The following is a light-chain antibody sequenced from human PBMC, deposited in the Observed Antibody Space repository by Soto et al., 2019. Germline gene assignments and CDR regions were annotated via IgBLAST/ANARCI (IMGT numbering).Light chain of an antibody. CDR3: SSYTSSSTPVV. CDR1: SSDVGGYNY. J-gene: IGLJ2*01. V-gene: IGLV2-14*01. Sequence: QSVLTQPASVSGSHGQSITISCTGTSSDVGGYNYVSWYQQHPGKAPKLMIYDVSNRPSRVSNRFSGYKSRNTASLTISGLQAEDEADYYCSSYTSSSTPVVFGGGTKVTVL. CDR2: DVS.